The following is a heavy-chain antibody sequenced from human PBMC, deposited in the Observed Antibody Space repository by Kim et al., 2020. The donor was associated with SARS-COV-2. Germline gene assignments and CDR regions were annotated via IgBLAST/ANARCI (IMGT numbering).Heavy chain of an antibody. CDR3: ARAEVRGYYDFWSGPGGYYYYGMDV. V-gene: IGHV4-59*01. J-gene: IGHJ6*02. Sequence: SETLSLTCTVSGGSISSYYWSWIRQPPGKGLEWIGYIYYSGSTNYNPSLKSRVTISVDTSKNQFSLKLSSVTAADTAVYYCARAEVRGYYDFWSGPGGYYYYGMDVWGQGTTVTVSS. CDR2: IYYSGST. D-gene: IGHD3-3*01. CDR1: GGSISSYY.